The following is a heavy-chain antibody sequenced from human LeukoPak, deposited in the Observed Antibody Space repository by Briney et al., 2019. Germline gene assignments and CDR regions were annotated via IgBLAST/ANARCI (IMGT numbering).Heavy chain of an antibody. CDR2: INGDGSST. CDR3: ARGSSVVGLD. V-gene: IGHV3-74*01. CDR1: GFTFSSYA. J-gene: IGHJ4*02. D-gene: IGHD2-15*01. Sequence: SGGSLRLSCAVSGFTFSSYAMTWVRQAPGKGLEWVSRINGDGSSTSYADSVKGRFTISRDSAKNTLYLQMNSLRAEDTAVYYCARGSSVVGLDWGQGTLVTVSS.